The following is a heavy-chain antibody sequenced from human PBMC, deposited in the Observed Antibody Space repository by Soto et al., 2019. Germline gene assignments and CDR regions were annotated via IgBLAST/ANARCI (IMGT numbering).Heavy chain of an antibody. CDR1: GGSFSGYY. CDR2: INHSGST. J-gene: IGHJ3*02. D-gene: IGHD3-16*01. CDR3: AGGLGLQDAFDI. V-gene: IGHV4-34*01. Sequence: SETLSLTCAVYGGSFSGYYWRWIRQPPGKGLEWIGEINHSGSTNYNPSLKSRVTISVDTSKNQFSLKRSSVTAADTAVYYCAGGLGLQDAFDIWGQGTMVTVSS.